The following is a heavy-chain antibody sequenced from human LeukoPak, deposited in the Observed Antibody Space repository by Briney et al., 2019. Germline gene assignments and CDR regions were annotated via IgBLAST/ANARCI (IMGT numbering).Heavy chain of an antibody. CDR3: ATNQGGGDYGTFDY. J-gene: IGHJ4*02. Sequence: PGGSLRLSCAASGFTFSSYGMDWVRQAPGKGLEWVSSISSSSSYIYYADSVKGRFTISRDNAKNSLYLQMNSLRAEDTAVYYCATNQGGGDYGTFDYWGQGTLVTVSS. CDR1: GFTFSSYG. D-gene: IGHD4-17*01. CDR2: ISSSSSYI. V-gene: IGHV3-21*01.